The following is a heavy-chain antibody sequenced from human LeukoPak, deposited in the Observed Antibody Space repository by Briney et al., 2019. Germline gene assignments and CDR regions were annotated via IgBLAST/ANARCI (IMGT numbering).Heavy chain of an antibody. CDR3: ARARTRYSGSYGGAFDI. CDR2: IKQDGSEK. CDR1: GFTFSSYW. Sequence: PGGSLRLSCAASGFTFSSYWMSWVRQAPGKGLESLANIKQDGSEKYYVDSVKGRFTISRDNAKNSLYLQMNSLRAEDTAVYYCARARTRYSGSYGGAFDIWGQGTMVTVSS. D-gene: IGHD1-26*01. J-gene: IGHJ3*02. V-gene: IGHV3-7*01.